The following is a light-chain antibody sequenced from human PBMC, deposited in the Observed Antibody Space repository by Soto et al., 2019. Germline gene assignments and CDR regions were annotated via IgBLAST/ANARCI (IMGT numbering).Light chain of an antibody. Sequence: ETVMTQSPATLSVSPGERVTLSCRASQSVSSNLAWYQQKPGQAPRPLIYGASTGATGIPARFSGSGSGTEFTLTISSLQSEDFAVYYCHQNINWPCTFGQGTKVEVK. CDR2: GAS. V-gene: IGKV3-15*01. CDR1: QSVSSN. CDR3: HQNINWPCT. J-gene: IGKJ1*01.